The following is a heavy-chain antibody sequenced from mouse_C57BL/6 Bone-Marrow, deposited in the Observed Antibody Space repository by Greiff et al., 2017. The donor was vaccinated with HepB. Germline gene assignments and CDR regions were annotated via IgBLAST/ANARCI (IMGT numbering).Heavy chain of an antibody. V-gene: IGHV1-82*01. Sequence: VQGVESGPELVKPGASVKISCKASGYAFSSSWMNWVKQRPGKGLEWIGRIYPGDGDTNYNGKFKGKATLTADKSSSTAYMQLSSLTSEDSAVYFCARWGYYFDYWGQGTTLTVSS. CDR1: GYAFSSSW. J-gene: IGHJ2*01. CDR2: IYPGDGDT. CDR3: ARWGYYFDY.